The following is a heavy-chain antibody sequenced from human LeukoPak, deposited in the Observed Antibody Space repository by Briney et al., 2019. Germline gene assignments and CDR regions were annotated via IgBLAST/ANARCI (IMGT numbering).Heavy chain of an antibody. CDR1: GFTVSSNY. D-gene: IGHD3-9*01. V-gene: IGHV3-66*01. J-gene: IGHJ5*02. CDR3: ARERSYFGKNWFDP. Sequence: GGSLRLSCAASGFTVSSNYMSWVRQAPGKGLEWVSVIHSGGSTYYADSVKGRFTISRDNSKNTLYLQMNSLRAEDTAVYYCARERSYFGKNWFDPWGQGTLVTVSS. CDR2: IHSGGST.